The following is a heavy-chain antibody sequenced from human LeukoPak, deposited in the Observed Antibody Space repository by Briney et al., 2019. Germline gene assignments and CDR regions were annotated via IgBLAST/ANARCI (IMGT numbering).Heavy chain of an antibody. V-gene: IGHV3-33*01. Sequence: GRSLRLSCTASGFTFSSCGMHWVRQAPGQGLEWVAVIWSDGSKKYHADSVKGRFTISRDNTKNMLYLQMNSLRAEDTAIYYCVRVGTDSIGSYPDYWGQGTLVTVTP. CDR1: GFTFSSCG. CDR3: VRVGTDSIGSYPDY. CDR2: IWSDGSKK. J-gene: IGHJ4*02. D-gene: IGHD3-22*01.